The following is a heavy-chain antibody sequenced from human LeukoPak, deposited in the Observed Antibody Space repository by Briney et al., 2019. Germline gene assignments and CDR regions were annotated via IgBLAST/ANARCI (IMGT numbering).Heavy chain of an antibody. CDR2: ISGSGDYT. J-gene: IGHJ4*02. CDR3: AKHGGSYSSPFHY. D-gene: IGHD1-26*01. Sequence: GGSLRLSCAASRFTFSTSAMSWVRQAPGRGLEWVSSISGSGDYTYYADSVKGRFTISRDNFKSTLYLQMNSLRAEDTAVYYCAKHGGSYSSPFHYWGQGTLVTVSS. V-gene: IGHV3-23*01. CDR1: RFTFSTSA.